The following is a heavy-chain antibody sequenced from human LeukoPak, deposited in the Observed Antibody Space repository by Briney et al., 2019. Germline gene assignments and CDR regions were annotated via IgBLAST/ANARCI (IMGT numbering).Heavy chain of an antibody. J-gene: IGHJ6*02. V-gene: IGHV4-39*07. CDR2: IYYSGST. D-gene: IGHD6-19*01. CDR1: XGSISSSSYY. CDR3: ARDTVALDYYYYGMDV. Sequence: SETLSLTCTXSXGSISSSSYYWGWIRQPPGKGLEWIGSIYYSGSTYYNPSLKSRVTISVDTSKNQFSLKLSSVTAADTAVYYCARDTVALDYYYYGMDVWGQGTTVTVSS.